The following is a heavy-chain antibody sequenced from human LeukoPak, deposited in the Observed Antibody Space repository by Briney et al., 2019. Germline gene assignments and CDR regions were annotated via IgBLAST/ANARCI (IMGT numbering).Heavy chain of an antibody. Sequence: SETLSLTCTVSGGSISSGDYYWSWIHQPPGKGLEWIGYIYYSGSTYYKPSLKSRGTISVGTSKNQFSLKLSSVTAADTAVYYCARGTMVRGVIFYMDVWGKGTTVTVSS. CDR1: GGSISSGDYY. CDR2: IYYSGST. V-gene: IGHV4-30-4*08. D-gene: IGHD3-10*01. CDR3: ARGTMVRGVIFYMDV. J-gene: IGHJ6*03.